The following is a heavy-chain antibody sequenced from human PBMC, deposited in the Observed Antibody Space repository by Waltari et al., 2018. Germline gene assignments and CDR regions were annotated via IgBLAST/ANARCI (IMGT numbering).Heavy chain of an antibody. D-gene: IGHD2-21*01. CDR3: ARGRDVFANFDYNWFDP. J-gene: IGHJ5*02. Sequence: QVQLVQSGAEVLKPGASVKVSCQASGYTFINYELHWWRQAAGQGLEWMGWVNPNSGATAYAQKFQGRITMTWDTSISTAYVELSNLRSDDTAVLYCARGRDVFANFDYNWFDPWGQGTLVTVSS. CDR1: GYTFINYE. V-gene: IGHV1-8*02. CDR2: VNPNSGAT.